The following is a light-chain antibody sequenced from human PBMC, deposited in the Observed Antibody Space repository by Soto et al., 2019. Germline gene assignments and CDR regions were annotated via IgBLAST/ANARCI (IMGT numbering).Light chain of an antibody. CDR3: QHCNDWSA. V-gene: IGKV3-15*01. CDR2: GAS. J-gene: IGKJ5*01. Sequence: EIVMTQSPDTLSVSPGERATLSCRASQSVSDNLAWYQQKPGQPPRLLIYGASTRATGVPSRVSGSGSGRDFTLTISSLQSEDFAVYYCQHCNDWSAFGQGTRLEIK. CDR1: QSVSDN.